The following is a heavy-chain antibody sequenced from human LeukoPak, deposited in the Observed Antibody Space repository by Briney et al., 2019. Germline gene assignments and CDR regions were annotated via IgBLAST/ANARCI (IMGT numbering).Heavy chain of an antibody. CDR3: TSRGWIVGLVDY. Sequence: SETLSLTCTVSGDSISSRSYFWGWMWQPPGKGLEWIASIYYDGTPYYNPSLKSRVTISADTSKNQFSLKLTSVTAADTAVYYCTSRGWIVGLVDYWGQGTLVTVSS. CDR2: IYYDGTP. CDR1: GDSISSRSYF. D-gene: IGHD3-22*01. J-gene: IGHJ4*02. V-gene: IGHV4-39*01.